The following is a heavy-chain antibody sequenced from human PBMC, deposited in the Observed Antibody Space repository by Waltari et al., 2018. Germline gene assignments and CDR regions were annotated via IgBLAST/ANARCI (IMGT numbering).Heavy chain of an antibody. J-gene: IGHJ4*02. CDR1: GGSISSYY. CDR2: IYYSGST. D-gene: IGHD5-12*01. CDR3: ARALGYNRYYFDY. V-gene: IGHV4-59*01. Sequence: QVQLQESGPGLVKPSETLSLTCTVSGGSISSYYWSWIRQPPGKGLEWIGYIYYSGSTNYNPSLKSRVTISVDTSKNQFSLKLSSVTAADTAVYYCARALGYNRYYFDYWGQGTLVTVSS.